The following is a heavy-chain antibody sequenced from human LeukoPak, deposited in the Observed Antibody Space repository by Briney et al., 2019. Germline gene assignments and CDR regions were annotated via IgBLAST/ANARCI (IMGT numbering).Heavy chain of an antibody. Sequence: GGSLRLSCAASGFTFSSYAMSWVRQAPGKGLEWVSAISGSGGSTYYADSVKGRFTISRDNSKNTLYLQMNSLRAEDTAVYYCAKDKFLYYYESSLDYWGQGTLVTVSS. CDR1: GFTFSSYA. D-gene: IGHD3-22*01. J-gene: IGHJ4*02. CDR2: ISGSGGST. V-gene: IGHV3-23*01. CDR3: AKDKFLYYYESSLDY.